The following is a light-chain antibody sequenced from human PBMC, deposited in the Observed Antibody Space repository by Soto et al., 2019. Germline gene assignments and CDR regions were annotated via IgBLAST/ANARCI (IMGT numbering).Light chain of an antibody. CDR3: QQYGDSPPYT. CDR2: GAS. V-gene: IGKV3-20*01. Sequence: EIVSTQSPGTLSLSPGERATLSCRASRSVSSSYLAGYQHKPGQAPRLLIYGASSRATGIPDRFIGSGSGTDFTLTISRLEPEDFAVYSCQQYGDSPPYTFGQGTKLEIK. J-gene: IGKJ2*01. CDR1: RSVSSSY.